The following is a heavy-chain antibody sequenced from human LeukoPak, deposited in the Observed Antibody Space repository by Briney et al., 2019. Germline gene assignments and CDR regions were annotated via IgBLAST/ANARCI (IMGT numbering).Heavy chain of an antibody. CDR3: ARVLRFLEWLLARDAFDI. Sequence: SVKVSCKASGGTFSSYAISWVRQAPGQGLEWMGGIIPIFGTANYAQKFQGRVTMTTDTSTSTAYMELRSLRSDDTAVYYCARVLRFLEWLLARDAFDIWGQGTMVTVSS. D-gene: IGHD3-3*01. CDR1: GGTFSSYA. CDR2: IIPIFGTA. J-gene: IGHJ3*02. V-gene: IGHV1-69*05.